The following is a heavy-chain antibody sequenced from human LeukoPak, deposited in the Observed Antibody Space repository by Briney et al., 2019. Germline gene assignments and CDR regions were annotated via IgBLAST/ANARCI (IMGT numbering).Heavy chain of an antibody. CDR1: GGSISSSSYY. D-gene: IGHD6-6*01. J-gene: IGHJ5*02. CDR2: IYYSGST. CDR3: ARVGVAARRVQGSWFDP. Sequence: SETLSLTCTVSGGSISSSSYYWGWIRQPPGKGLEWIGSIYYSGSTYYNPSLKSRVTISVDTSKNQFSLKLSSVTAADTAVYYCARVGVAARRVQGSWFDPWGQGTLVTVSS. V-gene: IGHV4-39*01.